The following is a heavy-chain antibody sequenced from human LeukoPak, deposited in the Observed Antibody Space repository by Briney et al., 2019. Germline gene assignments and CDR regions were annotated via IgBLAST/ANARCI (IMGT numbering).Heavy chain of an antibody. V-gene: IGHV4-59*08. D-gene: IGHD1-26*01. CDR2: IYYSGST. CDR3: ARSSSYYARFDY. J-gene: IGHJ4*02. CDR1: GGTISSYY. Sequence: SETLSLTCTVSGGTISSYYWSWIRQPPGKGLEWIGNIYYSGSTNYNPSLKSRVTISVDTSQSPFSLKLSSVTAADTAVYYCARSSSYYARFDYWGQGSLVTVSS.